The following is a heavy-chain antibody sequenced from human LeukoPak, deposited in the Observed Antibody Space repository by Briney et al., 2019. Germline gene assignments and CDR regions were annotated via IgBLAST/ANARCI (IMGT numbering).Heavy chain of an antibody. CDR2: ISAYNGNT. Sequence: ASVKVSCKASGYTFTSYGISWVRQAPGQGLEWMGWISAYNGNTNYAQKLQGRVTMTTDTSTSTAYMELRSLRSDDTAVYYCARAPTDYYDSSGLVDYWGQGTLVTVSS. D-gene: IGHD3-22*01. J-gene: IGHJ4*02. CDR1: GYTFTSYG. CDR3: ARAPTDYYDSSGLVDY. V-gene: IGHV1-18*01.